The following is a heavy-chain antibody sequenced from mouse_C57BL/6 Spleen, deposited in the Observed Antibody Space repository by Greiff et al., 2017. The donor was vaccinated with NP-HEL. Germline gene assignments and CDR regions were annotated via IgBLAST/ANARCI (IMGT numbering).Heavy chain of an antibody. J-gene: IGHJ2*01. V-gene: IGHV7-3*01. CDR3: ARYITGTNYFDY. D-gene: IGHD4-1*01. CDR1: GFTFTDYY. Sequence: VQLKESGGGLVQPGGSLSLSCAASGFTFTDYYMSWVRQPPGKALEWLGFIRNKANGYTTEYSASVKGRFTISRDNSQSILYLQMNALRAEDSATYYCARYITGTNYFDYWGQGTTLTVSS. CDR2: IRNKANGYTT.